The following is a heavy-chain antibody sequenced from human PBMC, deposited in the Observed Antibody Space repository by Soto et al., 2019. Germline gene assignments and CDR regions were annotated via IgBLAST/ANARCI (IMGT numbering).Heavy chain of an antibody. D-gene: IGHD4-4*01. J-gene: IGHJ5*02. CDR2: IYTAGGT. CDR3: ARALPVAKGGFDP. Sequence: GGSRRLSCAASGFTVSNTYMTWVRQPPGKGLECISVIYTAGGTNYADSVKGRFIISRDNSKNTLYLQMNSLRAEAPAVYYCARALPVAKGGFDPWGQGTLVTVSS. V-gene: IGHV3-53*01. CDR1: GFTVSNTY.